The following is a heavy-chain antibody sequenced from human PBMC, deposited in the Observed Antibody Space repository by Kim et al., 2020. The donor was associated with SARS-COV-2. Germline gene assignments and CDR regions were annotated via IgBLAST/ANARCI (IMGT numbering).Heavy chain of an antibody. V-gene: IGHV3-30*07. D-gene: IGHD3-10*01. Sequence: ADSVRGRVTISRDNSKNTLYLQMNSLRAEDTAVYYCARTLVLSGYYGMDVWGQGTTVTVSS. CDR3: ARTLVLSGYYGMDV. J-gene: IGHJ6*02.